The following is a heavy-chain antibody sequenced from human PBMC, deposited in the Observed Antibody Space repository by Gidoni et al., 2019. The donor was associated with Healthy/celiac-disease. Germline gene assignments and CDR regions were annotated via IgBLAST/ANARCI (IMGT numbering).Heavy chain of an antibody. D-gene: IGHD5-18*01. CDR1: GGPFSSYA. V-gene: IGHV1-69*01. CDR2: IIPIFGTA. Sequence: QVQLVQSGAEVKKPGSSVKVSCKASGGPFSSYAISWVRQAPGQGLEWMGGIIPIFGTANYAQKFQGRVTITADESTSTAYMELSSLRSEDTAVYYCARYGYSYGYAPRGANWYFDLWGRGTLVTVSS. J-gene: IGHJ2*01. CDR3: ARYGYSYGYAPRGANWYFDL.